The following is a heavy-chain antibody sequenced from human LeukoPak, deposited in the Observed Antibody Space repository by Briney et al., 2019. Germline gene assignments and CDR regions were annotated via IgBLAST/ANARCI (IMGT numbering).Heavy chain of an antibody. Sequence: EPGGSLRLSCAASGFTFSSYAMSWVRQAPGKGLEWVSAISSSGGSTYYADSVKGRFTISRDNSKNTLYLQMNSLRAEDTAVYYCAKTRFGELSPSNFDYWGQGTLVTVSS. J-gene: IGHJ4*02. CDR3: AKTRFGELSPSNFDY. CDR2: ISSSGGST. V-gene: IGHV3-23*01. D-gene: IGHD3-10*01. CDR1: GFTFSSYA.